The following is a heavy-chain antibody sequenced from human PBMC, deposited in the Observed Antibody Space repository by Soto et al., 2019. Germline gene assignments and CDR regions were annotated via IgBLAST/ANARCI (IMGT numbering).Heavy chain of an antibody. Sequence: GGSLRLSCAASGFTFSSYAMHWVRQAPGKGLEWVAVISYDGSNKYYADSVKGRFTISRDNSKNTLYLQMNSLRAEDTAVYYCARVGTPTNNWLNYYYYGMDVWGQGTTVTVSS. CDR1: GFTFSSYA. J-gene: IGHJ6*02. V-gene: IGHV3-30-3*01. CDR2: ISYDGSNK. D-gene: IGHD1-20*01. CDR3: ARVGTPTNNWLNYYYYGMDV.